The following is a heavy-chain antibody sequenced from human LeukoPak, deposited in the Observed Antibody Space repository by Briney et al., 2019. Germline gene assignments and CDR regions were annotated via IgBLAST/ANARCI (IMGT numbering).Heavy chain of an antibody. CDR3: VITFGGVIVLDAFDI. V-gene: IGHV4-39*01. J-gene: IGHJ3*02. CDR2: IYYSGST. Sequence: SETLSLTCTVSGGSISSSSYYWGWIRQPPGKGLEWIGSIYYSGSTYYNPSLKSRVTISVDTSKNQFSLKLSFVTAADTAVYYCVITFGGVIVLDAFDIWGQGTMVTVSS. D-gene: IGHD3-16*02. CDR1: GGSISSSSYY.